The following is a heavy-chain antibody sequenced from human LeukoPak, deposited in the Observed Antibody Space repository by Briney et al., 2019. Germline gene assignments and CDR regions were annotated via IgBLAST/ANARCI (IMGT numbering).Heavy chain of an antibody. J-gene: IGHJ3*02. D-gene: IGHD2-21*01. CDR1: GGSISSYY. Sequence: SETLSLTCTVSGGSISSYYWSWIRQPAGQGLEWIGRIYTSGSTNYNPSLKSRVTMSVDTSKNQFSLKLSSVTAADTAVYYCARDLASKGSDAFDIWGQGTMVTVSS. V-gene: IGHV4-4*07. CDR3: ARDLASKGSDAFDI. CDR2: IYTSGST.